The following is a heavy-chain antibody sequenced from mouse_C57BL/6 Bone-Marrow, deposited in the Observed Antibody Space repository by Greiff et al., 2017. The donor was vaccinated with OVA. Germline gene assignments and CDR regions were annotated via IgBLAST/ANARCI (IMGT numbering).Heavy chain of an antibody. J-gene: IGHJ2*01. D-gene: IGHD2-3*01. CDR2: IYPNNGGT. V-gene: IGHV1-26*01. CDR3: ARHRYDGYRLDY. Sequence: EVQLQQSGPELVKPGASVKISCKASGYTFTDYYMNWVKQSHGKSLEWIGDIYPNNGGTSYNQKFKGKATLTADKSSSTAYMQLSSLTSEDSAVYYCARHRYDGYRLDYWGQGTTLTVSS. CDR1: GYTFTDYY.